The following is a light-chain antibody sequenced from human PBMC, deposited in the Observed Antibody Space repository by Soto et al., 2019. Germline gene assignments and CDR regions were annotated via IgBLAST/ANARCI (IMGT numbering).Light chain of an antibody. J-gene: IGKJ3*01. CDR3: LQHDSYPRT. CDR2: TTS. Sequence: DIQMTQSPSAMAASVGDRVTITCRASQDIGSSLAWFQQKPGKVPKRLIHTTSTLESGVPSRFSGSGSVTEFTLTISSLPPEDFATYYCLQHDSYPRTFGPGTKADIK. V-gene: IGKV1-17*03. CDR1: QDIGSS.